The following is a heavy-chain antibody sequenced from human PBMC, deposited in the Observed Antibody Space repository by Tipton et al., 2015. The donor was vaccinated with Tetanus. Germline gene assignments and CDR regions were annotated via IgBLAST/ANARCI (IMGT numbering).Heavy chain of an antibody. J-gene: IGHJ4*02. CDR3: ARKMRGSGSYDY. Sequence: LRLSCAASGFIFSDYYMNWIRQAPGKGLEWIADIGPSGTTMYYADSVKGRFTISRDNTKNSLYLQLNSLRVEDTAVYFCARKMRGSGSYDYWGQGTPVTVSS. CDR1: GFIFSDYY. CDR2: IGPSGTTM. D-gene: IGHD3-10*01. V-gene: IGHV3-11*01.